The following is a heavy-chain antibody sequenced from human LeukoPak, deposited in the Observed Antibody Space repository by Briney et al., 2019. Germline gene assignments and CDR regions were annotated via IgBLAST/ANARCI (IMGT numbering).Heavy chain of an antibody. CDR2: TDYSGSA. Sequence: SETLSLTCAVSGDSISGSSYYLAWIRQPPGKGLEWIGSTDYSGSAVYNPSLNRRLTISVDTSKNQVALKVPSVTAADTAVYYCARRAYSYGFRFDPWGQGTLVIVSS. J-gene: IGHJ5*02. CDR1: GDSISGSSYY. D-gene: IGHD3-16*02. CDR3: ARRAYSYGFRFDP. V-gene: IGHV4-39*01.